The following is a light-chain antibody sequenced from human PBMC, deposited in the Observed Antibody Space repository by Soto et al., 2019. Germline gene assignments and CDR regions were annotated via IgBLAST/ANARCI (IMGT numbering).Light chain of an antibody. CDR3: QHYNSYSEA. V-gene: IGKV1-5*03. Sequence: DIQMTQSPSTLSGSVGDRVTITCRASQTISSWLAWYQQKPGKAPKLLIYKASTLKSGVPSRFSGSGSGTEFTHTISSLQPDDFATYYCQHYNSYSEAFGQGTKVE. CDR1: QTISSW. J-gene: IGKJ1*01. CDR2: KAS.